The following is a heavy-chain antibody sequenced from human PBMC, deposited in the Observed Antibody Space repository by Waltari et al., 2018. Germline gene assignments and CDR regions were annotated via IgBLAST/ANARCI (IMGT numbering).Heavy chain of an antibody. CDR1: GYTFTSYG. J-gene: IGHJ3*02. Sequence: QVQLVQSGAEVKKPGASVKVSCKASGYTFTSYGISWVRQAPGRGLEWMGWISAYKGNTNCAQNLQGRVTMTTDTSTSTAYMELGGLRSDDTAVYYCARGYSGNSYSGAFDIWGQGTMVTVSS. D-gene: IGHD2-21*02. V-gene: IGHV1-18*01. CDR3: ARGYSGNSYSGAFDI. CDR2: ISAYKGNT.